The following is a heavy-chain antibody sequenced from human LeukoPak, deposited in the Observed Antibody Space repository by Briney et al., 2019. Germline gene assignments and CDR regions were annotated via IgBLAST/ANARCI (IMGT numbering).Heavy chain of an antibody. CDR2: IYYSGST. Sequence: SETLSLTCTVSGGSISSYYWSWIRQPPGKGLEWIGYIYYSGSTNYNPSLKSRVTISVDTSKNQFSLKLGSVTAADTAVYYCARDGQVGATEFDPWGQGTLVTVSS. CDR1: GGSISSYY. J-gene: IGHJ5*02. CDR3: ARDGQVGATEFDP. V-gene: IGHV4-59*01. D-gene: IGHD1-26*01.